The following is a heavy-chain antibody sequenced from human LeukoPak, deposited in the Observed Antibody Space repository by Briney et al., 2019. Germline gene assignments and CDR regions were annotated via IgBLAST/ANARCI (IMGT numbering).Heavy chain of an antibody. D-gene: IGHD6-6*01. Sequence: ASVKVSCKVSGYTLTELSMHWVRQAPGKGLEWMGGFDPEDGETIYAQKFQGRVTMTEDTSTDTAYMELSSLRSEDTAVYYCAKDQGVDPLAARQGRGGKNYYYYYYMDVWGKGTTVTVSS. V-gene: IGHV1-24*01. J-gene: IGHJ6*03. CDR1: GYTLTELS. CDR2: FDPEDGET. CDR3: AKDQGVDPLAARQGRGGKNYYYYYYMDV.